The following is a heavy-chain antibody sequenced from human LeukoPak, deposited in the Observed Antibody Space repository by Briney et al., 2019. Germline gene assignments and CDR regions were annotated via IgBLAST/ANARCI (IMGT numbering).Heavy chain of an antibody. V-gene: IGHV1-69-2*01. D-gene: IGHD2-21*01. Sequence: ASVKVSCKVSGYTFTDYYMHWVQQAPGKGLGWMGLVDPEDGETIYAEKFQGRVTITADTSTDTAYMELSSLRSEDTAVYYCAVIEVGPTDYWGQGTLVTVSS. CDR2: VDPEDGET. CDR3: AVIEVGPTDY. CDR1: GYTFTDYY. J-gene: IGHJ4*02.